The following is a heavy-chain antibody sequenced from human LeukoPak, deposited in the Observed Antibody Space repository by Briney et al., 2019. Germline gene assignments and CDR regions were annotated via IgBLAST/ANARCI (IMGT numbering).Heavy chain of an antibody. Sequence: SQTLSLTCTVSGGSISSGDYYWNWIRQPPGNGLEWIGYIYYSGSTHYNPSLKSRVTISVDTSKNQFSLKLSSVTAADTAVYYCARDRDIVVVPAAQNWGQGTLVTVSS. V-gene: IGHV4-30-4*08. CDR1: GGSISSGDYY. CDR2: IYYSGST. J-gene: IGHJ4*02. CDR3: ARDRDIVVVPAAQN. D-gene: IGHD2-2*01.